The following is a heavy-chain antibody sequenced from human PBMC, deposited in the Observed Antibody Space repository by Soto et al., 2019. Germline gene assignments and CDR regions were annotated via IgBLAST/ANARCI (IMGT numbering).Heavy chain of an antibody. CDR3: ASLDTARIQIAGY. D-gene: IGHD5-18*01. Sequence: PGGSLRLSCAACGVSVRSNYMSGVRQAPGKGLEWVSVIYSGGSTYYADSVKGRFTISRDSAKNSMYLQMNSLTVEDTAIYYCASLDTARIQIAGYWGQGIQVTVSS. V-gene: IGHV3-53*01. CDR2: IYSGGST. J-gene: IGHJ4*02. CDR1: GVSVRSNY.